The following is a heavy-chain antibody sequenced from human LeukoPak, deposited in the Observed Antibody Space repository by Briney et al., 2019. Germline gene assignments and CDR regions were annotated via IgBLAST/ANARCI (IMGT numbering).Heavy chain of an antibody. CDR2: INHSGST. CDR3: ARGRRGRYYDSSGYHFDY. Sequence: SETLSLTCAVYGGSFSGYYWSWIRQPPGKGLEWIGEINHSGSTSYNPSLKSRVTISVDTSKNQFSLKLSSVTAADTAVYYCARGRRGRYYDSSGYHFDYWGQGTLVTVSS. D-gene: IGHD3-22*01. V-gene: IGHV4-34*01. J-gene: IGHJ4*02. CDR1: GGSFSGYY.